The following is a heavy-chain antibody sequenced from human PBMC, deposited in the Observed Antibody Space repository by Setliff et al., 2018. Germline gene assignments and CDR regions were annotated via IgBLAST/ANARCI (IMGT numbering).Heavy chain of an antibody. CDR2: IKQDGSEK. D-gene: IGHD3-22*01. V-gene: IGHV3-7*01. Sequence: VGSLRLSCVASGFAFSGYWMSWVRQAPGRGLEWVAIIKQDGSEKYYVDSVKGRSTISKDNAKNSLYLQMNSLRAEDTAMYYCARVLYYYDSNGYSGSMDVWGQGTTVTSP. J-gene: IGHJ6*02. CDR1: GFAFSGYW. CDR3: ARVLYYYDSNGYSGSMDV.